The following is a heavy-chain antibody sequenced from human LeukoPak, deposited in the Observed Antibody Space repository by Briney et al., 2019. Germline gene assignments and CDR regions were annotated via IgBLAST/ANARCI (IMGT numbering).Heavy chain of an antibody. Sequence: GGSLRLSCAASGFTFDDYAMHWVRQAPGKGLEWVSGISWNSGSIGYADSVKGRFTISRDNAKNSLYPQMNSLRAEDTALYYCAKDSHSSGWYYFDYWGQGTLLTVSS. CDR2: ISWNSGSI. CDR1: GFTFDDYA. D-gene: IGHD6-19*01. J-gene: IGHJ4*02. CDR3: AKDSHSSGWYYFDY. V-gene: IGHV3-9*01.